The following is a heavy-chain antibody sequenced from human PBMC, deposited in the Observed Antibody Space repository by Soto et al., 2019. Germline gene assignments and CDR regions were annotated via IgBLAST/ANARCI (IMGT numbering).Heavy chain of an antibody. CDR1: GITVSSNY. CDR2: IYSGGTT. J-gene: IGHJ6*03. V-gene: IGHV3-66*01. Sequence: GGSLRLSCAASGITVSSNYMGWVRQAPGKGLEWVSTIYSGGTTYYADSVKGRFSISRDNSENTLYLQMNSLRAEDTAVYYCASRPHYYYYMDVWGKGTTVTVSS. CDR3: ASRPHYYYYMDV.